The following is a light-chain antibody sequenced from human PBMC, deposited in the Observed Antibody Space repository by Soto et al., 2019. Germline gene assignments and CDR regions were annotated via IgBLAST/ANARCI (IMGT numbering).Light chain of an antibody. V-gene: IGKV1-39*01. CDR1: QSVSTS. J-gene: IGKJ1*01. CDR2: AAS. Sequence: IQMTQSPASLSASVGDRVTITCRASQSVSTSLNWYQQKIGKAPKILIYAASNLERGVPSRVSGSGSGTDFTLTISSLQPEDFATYYCQQSYSTPRTFGQGTKVDIK. CDR3: QQSYSTPRT.